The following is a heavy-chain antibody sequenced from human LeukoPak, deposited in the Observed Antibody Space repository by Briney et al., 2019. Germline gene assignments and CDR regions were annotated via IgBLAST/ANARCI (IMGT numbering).Heavy chain of an antibody. CDR1: GLTSNDHA. D-gene: IGHD6-13*01. J-gene: IGHJ3*02. CDR2: ISWNSGRI. Sequence: GRSLRLSCAASGLTSNDHAMHWVRQAPGKGLEWVSGISWNSGRIGYADSVKGRFTISRDNAKNSLYLQMNSLRAEDTALYYCAKSYEAAAGTGAFDIWGQGTMVTVSS. V-gene: IGHV3-9*02. CDR3: AKSYEAAAGTGAFDI.